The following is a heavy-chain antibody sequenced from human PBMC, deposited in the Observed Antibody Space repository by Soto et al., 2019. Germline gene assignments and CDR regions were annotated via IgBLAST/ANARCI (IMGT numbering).Heavy chain of an antibody. J-gene: IGHJ5*02. CDR2: MYYSGTT. V-gene: IGHV4-39*07. CDR3: ARDRSEWLGDNWFDP. Sequence: SETLSLTCTLSGGYISSSDFYWGWISKPPGKGLDFIGSMYYSGTTYYNPSLKNRITISVDTSKNQFSLKLSSVTAADTAVYYCARDRSEWLGDNWFDPWGQGTLVTVSS. CDR1: GGYISSSDFY. D-gene: IGHD6-19*01.